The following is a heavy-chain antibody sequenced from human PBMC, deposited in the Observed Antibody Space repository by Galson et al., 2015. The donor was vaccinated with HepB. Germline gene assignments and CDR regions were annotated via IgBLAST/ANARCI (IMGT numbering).Heavy chain of an antibody. D-gene: IGHD1-26*01. CDR1: GFTFSSYG. Sequence: SLRLSCAASGFTFSSYGMHWVRQAPGKGLEWVAVIWYDGSNKYYADSVKGRFTISRDNSKNTLYLQMNSLRAEDTAVYYCAKTSWSYCWKGWSPLGCEAFDIGVQGTMVTASS. J-gene: IGHJ3*02. V-gene: IGHV3-33*06. CDR2: IWYDGSNK. CDR3: AKTSWSYCWKGWSPLGCEAFDI.